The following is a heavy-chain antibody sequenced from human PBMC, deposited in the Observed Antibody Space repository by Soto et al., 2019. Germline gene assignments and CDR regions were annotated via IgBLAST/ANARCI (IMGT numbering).Heavy chain of an antibody. V-gene: IGHV1-3*01. Sequence: ASVKVSCKASGYSFTSYARHWGSQTHGQRLEWMGWINAGNGNTKYSQKFQGRVTITRDTSASTAYMELSSLRSEDTAVYYCASSGMVRGVIIHKYFQHWGQGTLVTV. CDR2: INAGNGNT. D-gene: IGHD3-10*01. J-gene: IGHJ1*01. CDR1: GYSFTSYA. CDR3: ASSGMVRGVIIHKYFQH.